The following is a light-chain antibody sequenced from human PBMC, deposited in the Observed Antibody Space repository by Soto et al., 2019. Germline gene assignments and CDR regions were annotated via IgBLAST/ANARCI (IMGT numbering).Light chain of an antibody. CDR2: GAS. CDR1: QSISSK. V-gene: IGKV3-15*01. Sequence: EIVMTQSPATLSVSPGERATLSCRASQSISSKLAWYQQKPGQAPRLLIYGASTRATGIPVRFSGSGSGTEFTLTISSLQAEDVAVYYCQQYYTALTFGGGTKVDIK. CDR3: QQYYTALT. J-gene: IGKJ4*01.